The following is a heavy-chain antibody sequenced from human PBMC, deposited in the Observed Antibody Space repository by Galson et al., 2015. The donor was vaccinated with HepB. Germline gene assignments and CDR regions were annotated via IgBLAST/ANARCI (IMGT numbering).Heavy chain of an antibody. CDR3: AREGLRGYYDSTGYFPFDY. CDR2: ISADNGNT. V-gene: IGHV1-18*01. D-gene: IGHD3-22*01. J-gene: IGHJ4*02. CDR1: GYFFTHFG. Sequence: SVKVSCKASGYFFTHFGINWVRQAPGQGLEWMGWISADNGNTKYAQKFQGRVTMTTDTSTSTAYVEVRSLRSDDTAVYYCAREGLRGYYDSTGYFPFDYWCQGSLVTVSS.